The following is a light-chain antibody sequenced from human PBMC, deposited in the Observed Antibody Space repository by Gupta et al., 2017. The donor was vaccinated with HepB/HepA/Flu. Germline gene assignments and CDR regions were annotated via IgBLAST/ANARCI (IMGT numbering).Light chain of an antibody. V-gene: IGKV3-15*01. CDR1: QSVSSN. CDR2: GAS. J-gene: IGKJ1*01. CDR3: QQYYNWPRT. Sequence: EIVMTQPPATLSVSQGERATLSCRASQSVSSNLAWYQQKPGQAPRLLIYGASTRATGIPARFSGSGSGTEFTLTISSLQSEDFAVYYCQQYYNWPRTFGQGTKVEIK.